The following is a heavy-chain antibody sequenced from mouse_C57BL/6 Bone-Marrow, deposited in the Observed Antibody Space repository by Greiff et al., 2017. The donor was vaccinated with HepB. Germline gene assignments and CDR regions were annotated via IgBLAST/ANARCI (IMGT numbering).Heavy chain of an antibody. CDR1: EYEFPSHD. D-gene: IGHD3-3*01. V-gene: IGHV5-2*01. Sequence: EVQLVESGGGLVQPGESLKLSCESNEYEFPSHDMSWVRQTPEKRLELVAAINRGGGSTYYPDTMESRFIISRDNTKKTLYLQMSSLRSEDTALYYCARHEGWEMDYWGQGTSVTVSA. CDR3: ARHEGWEMDY. J-gene: IGHJ4*01. CDR2: INRGGGST.